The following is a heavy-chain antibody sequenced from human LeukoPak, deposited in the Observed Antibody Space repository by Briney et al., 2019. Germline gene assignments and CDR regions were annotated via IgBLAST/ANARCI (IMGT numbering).Heavy chain of an antibody. CDR3: ARVGYNYDLGNGFDV. D-gene: IGHD1-20*01. Sequence: GSLRPSCAASGFTFSSYGMHWVRQAPGKRLEWVSVISDSGGRTYYADSVKGRFTISRDNSRDTLFLQMNSLRADDTAVYYCARVGYNYDLGNGFDVWGQGTVVTVSS. CDR1: GFTFSSYG. J-gene: IGHJ3*01. V-gene: IGHV3-23*01. CDR2: ISDSGGRT.